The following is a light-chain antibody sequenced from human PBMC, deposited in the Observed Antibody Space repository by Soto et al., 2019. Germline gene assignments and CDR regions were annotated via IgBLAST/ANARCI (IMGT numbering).Light chain of an antibody. CDR2: GAS. CDR3: QQYGSSRWT. V-gene: IGKV3-20*01. Sequence: EIVLTQSSGTLSLSPGERSTLSCRASQSVSSSYLAWYQQKPGQAPRLLIYGASSRATGIAARFSGSGSGTDFTLTISRLEPEDFAVYYCQQYGSSRWTFGQGTTGDIK. CDR1: QSVSSSY. J-gene: IGKJ1*01.